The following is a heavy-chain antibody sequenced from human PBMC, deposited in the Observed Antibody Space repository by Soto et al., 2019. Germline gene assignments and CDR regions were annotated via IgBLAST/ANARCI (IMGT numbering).Heavy chain of an antibody. CDR1: GGSISSYY. J-gene: IGHJ6*02. D-gene: IGHD3-3*02. CDR2: IYYSGST. V-gene: IGHV4-59*01. Sequence: SETLSLTCTVSGGSISSYYWSWIRQPPGKGLEWIGYIYYSGSTNYNPSLKSRVTISVDTSKNQFSLKLSSVTAADTAVYYCARDSSIRLEGYYYYGMDVWGQGTTVTVS. CDR3: ARDSSIRLEGYYYYGMDV.